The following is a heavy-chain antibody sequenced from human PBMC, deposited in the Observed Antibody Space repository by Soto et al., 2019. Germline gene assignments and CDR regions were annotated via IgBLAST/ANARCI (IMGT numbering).Heavy chain of an antibody. D-gene: IGHD3-10*01. CDR2: ISGSGGST. CDR3: AKDRELLWFGELSNFDY. CDR1: GFTFSSYA. J-gene: IGHJ4*02. V-gene: IGHV3-23*01. Sequence: GGSLRLSCAASGFTFSSYAMSWVRQAPGKGLEWVSAISGSGGSTYYADSVKGRFTISRDNSKNTLYLQMNSLRAEDTAVYYCAKDRELLWFGELSNFDYWGQGTLVTVSS.